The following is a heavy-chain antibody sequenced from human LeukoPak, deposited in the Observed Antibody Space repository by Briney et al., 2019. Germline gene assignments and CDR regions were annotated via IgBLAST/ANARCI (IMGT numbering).Heavy chain of an antibody. Sequence: GGSLRLSCAAPGFIFSDSAMHWVRQASGKGLEWVGRIRSKANSYATAYVESVKGRFTVSRDDSKNTAYLQMNSLKTEDTAVYYCTGHSSSNGDYCFDSWAREPRSPSPQ. D-gene: IGHD4-17*01. CDR1: GFIFSDSA. CDR2: IRSKANSYAT. CDR3: TGHSSSNGDYCFDS. V-gene: IGHV3-73*01. J-gene: IGHJ4*02.